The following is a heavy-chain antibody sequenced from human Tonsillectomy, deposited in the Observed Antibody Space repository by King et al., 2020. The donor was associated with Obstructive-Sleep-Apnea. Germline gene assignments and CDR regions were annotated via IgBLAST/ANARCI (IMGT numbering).Heavy chain of an antibody. CDR1: GFTFSSYW. J-gene: IGHJ6*02. CDR3: ARADTIAAAGIQSYYYSYGMDV. D-gene: IGHD6-13*01. CDR2: IKQDGSEK. V-gene: IGHV3-7*03. Sequence: VQLVESGGGLVQPGGSLRLSCAASGFTFSSYWMSWVRQAPGKGLEWVANIKQDGSEKYYVDSVKGRFTISRDNAKNSLYLQMNSLRAEDTAVYYWARADTIAAAGIQSYYYSYGMDVWGQGTTVTVSS.